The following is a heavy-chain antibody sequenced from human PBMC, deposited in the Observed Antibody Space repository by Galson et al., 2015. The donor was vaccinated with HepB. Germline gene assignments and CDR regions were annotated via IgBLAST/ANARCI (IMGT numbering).Heavy chain of an antibody. J-gene: IGHJ4*02. D-gene: IGHD6-13*01. CDR1: GGSFSGYF. V-gene: IGHV4-34*01. Sequence: SETLSLTCAVYGGSFSGYFWSWIRQPPGKGLEWIGEINHSGSTNYNPSLKSRVTISVDTSKNQFSLKLRSVTAADTAVYYCARSKSSTWQTRYFDYWGQGTLVTVSS. CDR2: INHSGST. CDR3: ARSKSSTWQTRYFDY.